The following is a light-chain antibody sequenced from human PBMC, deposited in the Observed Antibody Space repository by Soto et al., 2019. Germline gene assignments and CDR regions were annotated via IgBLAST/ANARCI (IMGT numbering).Light chain of an antibody. Sequence: DIQMTQSPSSLSASVGDRVTITCRASQTISTYLNWYQQKPGKAPRLLIYDASSLLSGVPSRFSGSGSGTEFTLTISSLQSEDFAVYYCQQYNNWPRTFGQGTKVDIK. CDR2: DAS. CDR3: QQYNNWPRT. CDR1: QTISTY. V-gene: IGKV1-39*01. J-gene: IGKJ1*01.